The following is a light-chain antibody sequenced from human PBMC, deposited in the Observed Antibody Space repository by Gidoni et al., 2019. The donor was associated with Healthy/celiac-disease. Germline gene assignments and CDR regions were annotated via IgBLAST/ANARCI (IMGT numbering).Light chain of an antibody. CDR1: QSISSY. CDR2: AAS. J-gene: IGKJ2*01. Sequence: DIQMTQSPSSLSASVGDRVTITCRASQSISSYLNWYQQKPGKAPNLLIYAASSLQSGVPSRFSGSGSGTDFTLTISLLQPEDFATYYCQRSYSTPPYTFGQGTKLEIK. V-gene: IGKV1-39*01. CDR3: QRSYSTPPYT.